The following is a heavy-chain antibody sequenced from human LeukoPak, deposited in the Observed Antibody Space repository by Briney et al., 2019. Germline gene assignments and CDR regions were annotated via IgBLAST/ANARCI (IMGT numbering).Heavy chain of an antibody. D-gene: IGHD2-2*02. Sequence: SVKVSCKVSGYTLTELSMHWVRQAPGQGLEWMGRIIPILGIANYAQKFQGRVTITADKSTSTAYMELSSLRSEDTAVYYCARDFCSRTSCYTPWWFDPWGQGTLVTVSS. J-gene: IGHJ5*02. CDR3: ARDFCSRTSCYTPWWFDP. CDR2: IIPILGIA. CDR1: GYTLTELS. V-gene: IGHV1-69*04.